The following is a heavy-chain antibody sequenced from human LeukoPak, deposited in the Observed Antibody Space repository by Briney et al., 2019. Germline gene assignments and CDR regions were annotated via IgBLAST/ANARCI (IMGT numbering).Heavy chain of an antibody. V-gene: IGHV3-33*01. J-gene: IGHJ5*02. CDR2: IWYDGSNK. CDR1: GFTFSSYG. CDR3: ASDPSSSSLLSYNWFDP. D-gene: IGHD6-6*01. Sequence: GGSLRLSCAASGFTFSSYGMHWVRQAPGKGLEWVAVIWYDGSNKYYADSVKGRFTISRDNSKNTLYLQMNSLRAEDTAVYYCASDPSSSSLLSYNWFDPWGQGTLVTVSS.